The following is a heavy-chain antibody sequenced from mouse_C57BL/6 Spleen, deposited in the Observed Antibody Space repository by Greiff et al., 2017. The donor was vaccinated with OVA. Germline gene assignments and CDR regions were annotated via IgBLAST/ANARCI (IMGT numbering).Heavy chain of an antibody. CDR3: TRGDYDGYSAWFAY. V-gene: IGHV1-5*01. CDR1: GYTFTSYW. D-gene: IGHD2-3*01. CDR2: IYPGNSDT. Sequence: EVQLQQSGTVLARPGASVKMSCKTSGYTFTSYWMHWVKQRPGQGLEWIGAIYPGNSDTSYNQKFKGKAKLTAVTSASTAYMELSSLTNEDSAVYYCTRGDYDGYSAWFAYWGQGTLVTVSA. J-gene: IGHJ3*01.